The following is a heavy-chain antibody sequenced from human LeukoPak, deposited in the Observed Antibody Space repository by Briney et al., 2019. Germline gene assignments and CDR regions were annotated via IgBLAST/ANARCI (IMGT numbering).Heavy chain of an antibody. CDR1: GFTFSSYA. Sequence: GGSLRPSCAASGFTFSSYAMSWVRQAPGKGLEWVSVTYTGGNSYYADSVKGRFIISRDISKNTLYLQMNSLRAEDSALYYCARGGRGSAAVVAPRSFDIWGQGTMVTVSS. D-gene: IGHD3-22*01. V-gene: IGHV3-53*01. CDR2: TYTGGNS. CDR3: ARGGRGSAAVVAPRSFDI. J-gene: IGHJ3*02.